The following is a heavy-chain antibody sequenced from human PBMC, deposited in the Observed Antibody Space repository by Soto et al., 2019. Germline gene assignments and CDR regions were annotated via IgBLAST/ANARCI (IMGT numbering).Heavy chain of an antibody. J-gene: IGHJ5*02. CDR3: AGQSSGWYNWFDP. D-gene: IGHD6-19*01. V-gene: IGHV4-39*01. Sequence: SETLSLTCTVAGGSMTRSGYYWSWIRQPPGKGLEWIGYIYHSGSTYYNPSLKSRVTISVDTSKNQFSLKLSSVTAAETAVYYCAGQSSGWYNWFDPWGQGTLVTVSS. CDR1: GGSMTRSGYY. CDR2: IYHSGST.